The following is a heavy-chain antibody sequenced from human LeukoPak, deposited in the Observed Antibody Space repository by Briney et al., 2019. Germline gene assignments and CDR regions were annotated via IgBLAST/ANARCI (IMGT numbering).Heavy chain of an antibody. CDR3: ARERWEGGSYVMGFDY. CDR1: GGSIRSHY. CDR2: IYYSGST. Sequence: SETLSLTCSVSGGSIRSHYWNWIRQPPGKGLEWLGHIYYSGSTYYNPSLKSRITISVDTSKNQFPLRLSPVTAADTAVYYCARERWEGGSYVMGFDYWGQGALVTVSS. D-gene: IGHD1-26*01. J-gene: IGHJ4*02. V-gene: IGHV4-59*11.